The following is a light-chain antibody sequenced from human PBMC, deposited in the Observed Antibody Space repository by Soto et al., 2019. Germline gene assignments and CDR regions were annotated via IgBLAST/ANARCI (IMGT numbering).Light chain of an antibody. CDR2: EVT. CDR3: CSYTTSSNEV. J-gene: IGLJ1*01. Sequence: QSVLTQPASVSGSPGQSITISCTGTSSDVGSYDLVSWYQQHPGKAPKLMIYEVTKRPSGVSNRFSGSKSGNTASLTISGLQAEDEADYYCCSYTTSSNEVFGRGTKVTVL. CDR1: SSDVGSYDL. V-gene: IGLV2-23*02.